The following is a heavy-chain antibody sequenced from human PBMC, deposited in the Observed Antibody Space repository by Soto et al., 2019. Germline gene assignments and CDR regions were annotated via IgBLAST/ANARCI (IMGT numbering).Heavy chain of an antibody. Sequence: SETLSLTCTVSGGSISSGYYYWTWIRQPPGKGLEWIGYISYRGSTYSNPSLKSRLTISVDTSKNQFSLNLSSVAAADTAVYYCARTYSYGKYWYFDLWGRGTLVTVS. V-gene: IGHV4-30-4*01. CDR2: ISYRGST. D-gene: IGHD5-18*01. CDR1: GGSISSGYYY. CDR3: ARTYSYGKYWYFDL. J-gene: IGHJ2*01.